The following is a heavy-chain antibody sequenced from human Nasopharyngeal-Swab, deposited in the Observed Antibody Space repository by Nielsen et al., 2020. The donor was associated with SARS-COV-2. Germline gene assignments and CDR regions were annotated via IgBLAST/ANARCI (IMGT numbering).Heavy chain of an antibody. CDR1: GFTFSSYS. D-gene: IGHD1-26*01. J-gene: IGHJ4*02. V-gene: IGHV3-21*01. CDR3: AREVRGSYYLYYFDY. CDR2: ISSSSSYI. Sequence: GESLKISCAASGFTFSSYSMNWVRQAPGKGLEWVSSISSSSSYIYYADSVKGRFTISRDNAKNSLYLQMNCLRAEDTAVYYCAREVRGSYYLYYFDYWGQGTLVTVSS.